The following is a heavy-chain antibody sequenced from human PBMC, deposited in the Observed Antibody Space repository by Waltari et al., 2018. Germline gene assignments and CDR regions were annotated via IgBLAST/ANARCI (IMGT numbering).Heavy chain of an antibody. Sequence: QLQLQESGPGLVKPSETLSLTCTVSGASGANSHYFWGWIRQTPEKGPGWIVTMYYTGTTYYNPYLHCRVSIPLATSKTQFSLKLPSVPAADTAVYYWASPPPAAGSSFDFWGPGTLVTVSS. V-gene: IGHV4-39*07. CDR3: ASPPPAAGSSFDF. CDR1: GASGANSHYF. CDR2: MYYTGTT. D-gene: IGHD6-25*01. J-gene: IGHJ4*02.